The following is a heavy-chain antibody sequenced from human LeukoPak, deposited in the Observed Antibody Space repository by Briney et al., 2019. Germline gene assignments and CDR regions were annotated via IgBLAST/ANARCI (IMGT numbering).Heavy chain of an antibody. CDR2: IYHSGST. D-gene: IGHD6-19*01. J-gene: IGHJ3*02. V-gene: IGHV4-39*07. Sequence: SETLSLTCTVSGGSISTSSYYWGWIRQPPGKGLEWIGSIYHSGSTYYNPSLKSRVTISVDTSKNQFSLKLSSVTAADTAVYYCARGGGSGRWGSGFDMWGQGTMVTVSS. CDR3: ARGGGSGRWGSGFDM. CDR1: GGSISTSSYY.